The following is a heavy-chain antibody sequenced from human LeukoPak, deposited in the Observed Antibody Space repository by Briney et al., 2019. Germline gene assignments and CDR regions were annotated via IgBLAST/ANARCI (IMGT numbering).Heavy chain of an antibody. Sequence: GGSLRLSCAASGFTFSSYAMHWVRQAPGKGLEWVAVISYDGSNKYYADSVKGRFTISRDDSKNTLYLQMNSLRAEDTAVYYCAREAYSSSFNYWGQGTLVTVSS. D-gene: IGHD6-13*01. CDR1: GFTFSSYA. CDR2: ISYDGSNK. V-gene: IGHV3-30-3*01. J-gene: IGHJ4*02. CDR3: AREAYSSSFNY.